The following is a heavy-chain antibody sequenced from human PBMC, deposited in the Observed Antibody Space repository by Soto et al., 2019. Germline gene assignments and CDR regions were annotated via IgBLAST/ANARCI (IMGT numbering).Heavy chain of an antibody. J-gene: IGHJ6*02. CDR1: GYTFTSYG. CDR2: ISAYNGNT. D-gene: IGHD6-13*01. V-gene: IGHV1-18*01. Sequence: QVQLVQSGAEVKKPGASVKVSCKASGYTFTSYGISWVRQAPGQGLEWMGLISAYNGNTNYAQKLQGRVTMTTDTSTSTAYMELRSLRSDDTAVYYCARALDYSSSWGGYYYYYYGMDVWGQGTTVTVSS. CDR3: ARALDYSSSWGGYYYYYYGMDV.